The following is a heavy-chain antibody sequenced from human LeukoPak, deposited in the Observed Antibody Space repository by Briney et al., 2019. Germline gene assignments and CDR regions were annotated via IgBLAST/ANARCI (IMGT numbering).Heavy chain of an antibody. V-gene: IGHV3-21*01. CDR1: GFTFSSYS. D-gene: IGHD6-13*01. CDR2: ISSSSSYI. CDR3: ARDPYSSSWSFGWFDP. J-gene: IGHJ5*02. Sequence: GGSLRLSCAASGFTFSSYSMNWVRQAPGKGLEWVSSISSSSSYIYYADSVKGRFTISRDNAKNSLYLQMNSLRAEDTAVYYCARDPYSSSWSFGWFDPWGQETLVTVSS.